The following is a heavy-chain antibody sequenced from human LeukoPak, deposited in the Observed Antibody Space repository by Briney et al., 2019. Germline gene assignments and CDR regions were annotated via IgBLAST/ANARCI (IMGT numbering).Heavy chain of an antibody. CDR2: ISWSSGSI. CDR1: GFTFDDYA. Sequence: GGSLRLSCAASGFTFDDYAMHWVRQAPGKGLEWVSGISWSSGSIGYADPVKGRFTISRDNAKNSLYLQMNSLRAEDTALYYCAKGDRYYYDSEPDYWGQGTLVTVSS. V-gene: IGHV3-9*01. J-gene: IGHJ4*02. D-gene: IGHD3-22*01. CDR3: AKGDRYYYDSEPDY.